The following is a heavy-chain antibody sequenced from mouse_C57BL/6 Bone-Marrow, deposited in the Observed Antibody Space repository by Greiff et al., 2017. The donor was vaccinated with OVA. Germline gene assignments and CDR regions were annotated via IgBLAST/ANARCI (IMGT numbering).Heavy chain of an antibody. CDR1: GYTFTSYW. CDR3: ARLRDYDWYFDV. D-gene: IGHD2-4*01. Sequence: QVQLQQPGAELVKPGASVKLSCKASGYTFTSYWMHWVKQRPGQGLEWIGMIHPNSGSTNYNEKFKSKATLTVAKSSSTAYMQLSSLTSEDSAVYYCARLRDYDWYFDVWGTGTTVTVSS. J-gene: IGHJ1*03. V-gene: IGHV1-64*01. CDR2: IHPNSGST.